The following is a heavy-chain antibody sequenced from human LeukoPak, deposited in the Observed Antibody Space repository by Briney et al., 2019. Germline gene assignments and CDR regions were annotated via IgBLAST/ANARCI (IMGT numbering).Heavy chain of an antibody. V-gene: IGHV4-4*07. CDR3: ARDTPCSGGSCYLVPWFDP. CDR1: GGSISSYY. J-gene: IGHJ5*02. Sequence: SETLSLTCTVSGGSISSYYWSWIRQPAGKGLEGIGRIYTSGSTNYNPSLKSRVTMSVATSKNQFSLKLSSVTAADTAVYYCARDTPCSGGSCYLVPWFDPWGQGTLVTVSS. D-gene: IGHD2-15*01. CDR2: IYTSGST.